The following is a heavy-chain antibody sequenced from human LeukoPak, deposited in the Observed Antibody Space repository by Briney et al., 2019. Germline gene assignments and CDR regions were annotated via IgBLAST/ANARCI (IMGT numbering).Heavy chain of an antibody. D-gene: IGHD3-10*01. CDR1: GFTVSDNA. J-gene: IGHJ4*02. V-gene: IGHV3-69-1*01. CDR2: IYTTGGT. Sequence: GGSLRLSCTVSGFTVSDNAMSWVRQAPGKGLKWVSFIYTTGGTHNSDSVKGRFTISRDNAKNSLYLQVNSLRAEDTAVYYCARDIYGSGPPVGDAIDYWGQGTLVTVSS. CDR3: ARDIYGSGPPVGDAIDY.